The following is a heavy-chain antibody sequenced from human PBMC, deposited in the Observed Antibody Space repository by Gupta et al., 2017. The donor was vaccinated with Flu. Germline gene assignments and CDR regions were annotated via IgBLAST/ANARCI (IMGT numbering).Heavy chain of an antibody. Sequence: QLQLQEAGPGLVKPSETLSLTCTVSGGAISSSRYYWGWIRQPPGKGLEWIGSIYYIGSTYYNPSLKSRVTISVDTSKNQFSLKLSSVTAEDTAVXYXASWISLEWLVLDHDAFDIWGQGPMGTVAS. CDR3: ASWISLEWLVLDHDAFDI. J-gene: IGHJ3*02. CDR2: IYYIGST. D-gene: IGHD6-19*01. CDR1: GGAISSSRYY. V-gene: IGHV4-39*01.